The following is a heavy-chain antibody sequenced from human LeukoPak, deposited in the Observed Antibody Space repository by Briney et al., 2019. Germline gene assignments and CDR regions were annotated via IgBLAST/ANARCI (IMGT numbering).Heavy chain of an antibody. CDR2: MYPGDSDT. CDR1: GYSFRTYW. Sequence: GESLKISCKTSGYSFRTYWIGWVRQMPGRGLEWMAIMYPGDSDTTYSPSFQGQVTISVDKSISTAYLQWSSLGASDTATYYCARDPTDEAFDCWGQGTLVVVSS. V-gene: IGHV5-51*01. J-gene: IGHJ4*02. CDR3: ARDPTDEAFDC.